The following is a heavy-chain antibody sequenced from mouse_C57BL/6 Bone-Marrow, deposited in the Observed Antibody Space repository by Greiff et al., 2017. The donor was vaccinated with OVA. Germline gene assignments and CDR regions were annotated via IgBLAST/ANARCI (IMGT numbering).Heavy chain of an antibody. J-gene: IGHJ1*03. CDR1: GYTFTSYW. D-gene: IGHD1-1*01. V-gene: IGHV1-53*01. CDR2: IKPSNGGT. Sequence: VQLQQSGTELVKPGASVKLSCKASGYTFTSYWMHWVKQRPGQGLEWIGNIKPSNGGTNYNEKFKSKATLTVDKSSSTAYMQLSSLTSEDSAVYYCAIGRSSPYWYFDVWGTGTTVTVSS. CDR3: AIGRSSPYWYFDV.